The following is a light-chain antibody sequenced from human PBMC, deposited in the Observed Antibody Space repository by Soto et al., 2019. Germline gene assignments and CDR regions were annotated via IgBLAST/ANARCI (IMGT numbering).Light chain of an antibody. V-gene: IGKV2D-29*01. Sequence: DIVMTQTPLSLSVTPGRPASISCTSSQSLMQSDGKTYLYWYLQKPGQPPQLLIYEVSNRLSGVPDRFSGGGSGTDFTLKLRRVEAEDVGVYYCMQSKELPITFGQGTRLEIK. CDR2: EVS. CDR3: MQSKELPIT. J-gene: IGKJ5*01. CDR1: QSLMQSDGKTY.